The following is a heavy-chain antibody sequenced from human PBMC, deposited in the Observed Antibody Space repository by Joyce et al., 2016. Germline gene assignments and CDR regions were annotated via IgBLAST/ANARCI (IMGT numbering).Heavy chain of an antibody. D-gene: IGHD1-26*01. CDR3: TSEPRYTGSFDN. CDR1: EYTFTVDY. V-gene: IGHV1-46*01. Sequence: QELLVQSGAEVKEPGTSVKVSCKTSEYTFTVDYIHWVRQAPGQGLERIGVRKLSDGITSYAEKFKGRVALTTNSSKKIIYRELTGLKSDDTAIYYCTSEPRYTGSFDNWGQGTLVTASS. CDR2: RKLSDGIT. J-gene: IGHJ4*02.